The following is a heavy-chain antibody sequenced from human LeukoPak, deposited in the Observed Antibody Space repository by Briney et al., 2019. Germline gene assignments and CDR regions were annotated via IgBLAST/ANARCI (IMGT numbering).Heavy chain of an antibody. J-gene: IGHJ3*02. V-gene: IGHV1-8*01. CDR2: MNPNSGNT. CDR3: ARGGLRYFDWLNVGGAFDI. D-gene: IGHD3-9*01. Sequence: GASVKVSCKASGYTFTSYDINWVRQATGQGLEWMGWMNPNSGNTGYAQKFQGRVTMTRNTSISTAYMELSSLRSEDTAVYYCARGGLRYFDWLNVGGAFDIWGQGTMVTVSS. CDR1: GYTFTSYD.